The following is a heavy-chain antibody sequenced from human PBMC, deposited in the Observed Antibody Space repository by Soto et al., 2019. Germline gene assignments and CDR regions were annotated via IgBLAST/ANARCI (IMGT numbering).Heavy chain of an antibody. Sequence: QVPLVQSGAEVKKPGSSVKVSCKASGGTFSSYAISWGRQAPGQGFEWMGGIIPIFGTANYAQKFQGRVTSTADESTSTDYMELGSLGCEDTAVYYCARDDATGVPAAAKNDDYYGMAVGGQGNTGTVSS. D-gene: IGHD6-13*01. J-gene: IGHJ6*02. CDR1: GGTFSSYA. V-gene: IGHV1-69*01. CDR3: ARDDATGVPAAAKNDDYYGMAV. CDR2: IIPIFGTA.